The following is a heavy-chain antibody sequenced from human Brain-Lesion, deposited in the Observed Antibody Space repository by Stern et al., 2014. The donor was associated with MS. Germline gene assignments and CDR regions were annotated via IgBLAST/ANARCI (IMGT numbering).Heavy chain of an antibody. D-gene: IGHD2-2*01. Sequence: QVQLVESGPGLVKPSQTLSLSCTVSGGSISSGGYYWSWIRQPAGKGLEWIGRIFNSGSPSYNPSLKSRVTISIHTTKNQFSLRLNSMTAADTAVYYCARGRVVPGFQYYATDVWGQGTTVIVSS. CDR1: GGSISSGGYY. CDR3: ARGRVVPGFQYYATDV. V-gene: IGHV4-61*02. CDR2: IFNSGSP. J-gene: IGHJ6*02.